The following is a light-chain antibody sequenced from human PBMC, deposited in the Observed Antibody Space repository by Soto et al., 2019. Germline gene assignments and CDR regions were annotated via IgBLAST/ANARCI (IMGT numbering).Light chain of an antibody. CDR1: SSDVGGSNY. V-gene: IGLV2-14*03. Sequence: QSALTQPASVSGSPGQSITISCTGTSSDVGGSNYVSWYQQHPGKAPKLMIYDVSDRPSGVSNRFSGSKSGNTASLTISGLQAEDEADYYCSSYRSSSTLYVFGTGTKVTVL. CDR3: SSYRSSSTLYV. CDR2: DVS. J-gene: IGLJ1*01.